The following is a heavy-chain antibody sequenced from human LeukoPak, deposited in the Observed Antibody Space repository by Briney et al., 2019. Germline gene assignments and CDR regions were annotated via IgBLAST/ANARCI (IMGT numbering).Heavy chain of an antibody. CDR1: GGSISSYY. J-gene: IGHJ4*02. V-gene: IGHV4-4*09. Sequence: PSETLSLTCTVSGGSISSYYWSWIRQPPGKGLEWIGYIYTSGSTNYNPSLKSRVTISVDTSKNQFSLKLSSVTAADTAVYYSASLSSSWYYFDYWGQGTLVTVSS. CDR2: IYTSGST. D-gene: IGHD6-13*01. CDR3: ASLSSSWYYFDY.